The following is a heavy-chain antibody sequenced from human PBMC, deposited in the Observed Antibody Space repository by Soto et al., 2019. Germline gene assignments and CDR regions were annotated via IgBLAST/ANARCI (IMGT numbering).Heavy chain of an antibody. CDR2: INIYNGNT. CDR3: ARDWCSGGSCYLFFDY. CDR1: GYAFTSYG. Sequence: QVPLVQSGAEVKKPGASVKVSCKAAGYAFTSYGISFLRQAPGQALEWMGWINIYNGNTNYAQKFQGRVIMTTDTSTNTSSMELTSLRSEATAVYYCARDWCSGGSCYLFFDYWGQGTLVTVSS. V-gene: IGHV1-18*04. D-gene: IGHD2-15*01. J-gene: IGHJ4*02.